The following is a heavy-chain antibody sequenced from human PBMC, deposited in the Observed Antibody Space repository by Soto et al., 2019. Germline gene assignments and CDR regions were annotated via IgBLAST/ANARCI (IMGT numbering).Heavy chain of an antibody. J-gene: IGHJ2*01. CDR3: ARGRLSWFFDL. CDR2: IYHTGST. V-gene: IGHV4-34*01. D-gene: IGHD3-16*01. Sequence: SETLSLTCAVYGGSFSDYYWTWIRQPPGKGLDWIGEIYHTGSTNYNPSLKSRGTITVDTSKTQFSLKLSSVTAADTAVYYCARGRLSWFFDLWGPGTLVTVSS. CDR1: GGSFSDYY.